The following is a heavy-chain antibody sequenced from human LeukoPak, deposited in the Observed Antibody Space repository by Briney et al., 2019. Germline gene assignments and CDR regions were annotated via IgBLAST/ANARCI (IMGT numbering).Heavy chain of an antibody. CDR3: ARTRTLPIAGGFNT. D-gene: IGHD3-16*01. V-gene: IGHV3-74*01. CDR1: GFTFSSYW. J-gene: IGHJ5*02. CDR2: ISTDGSST. Sequence: GGSLRLSCAASGFTFSSYWMHWVRQGPGKGLVWVSRISTDGSSTYYADSVKGRFTISRENAKNTLYLQMNSLRAEDTAVYYCARTRTLPIAGGFNTWGQGSLVTVSS.